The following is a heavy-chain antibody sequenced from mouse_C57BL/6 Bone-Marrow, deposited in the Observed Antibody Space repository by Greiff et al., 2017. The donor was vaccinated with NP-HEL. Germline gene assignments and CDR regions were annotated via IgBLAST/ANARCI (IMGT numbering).Heavy chain of an antibody. D-gene: IGHD2-10*02. Sequence: EVKVEESGGGLVKPGGSLKLSCAASGFTFSSYAMSWVRQTPEKRLEWVATISDGGSYTYYPDNVKGRFTISRDNAKNNLYLQMSHLKSEDTAMYYCARGPPSPYYAMDYWGQGTSVTVSS. V-gene: IGHV5-4*03. CDR3: ARGPPSPYYAMDY. J-gene: IGHJ4*01. CDR1: GFTFSSYA. CDR2: ISDGGSYT.